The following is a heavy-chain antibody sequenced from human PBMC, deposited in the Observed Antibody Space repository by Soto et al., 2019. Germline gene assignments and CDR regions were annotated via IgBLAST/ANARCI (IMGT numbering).Heavy chain of an antibody. Sequence: EVQLVESGGGLVQPGGSLRLSCAASGFTFSSYWMSWVRQAPGKGLEWVANIKQDGSEKYYVDSVKGRFTISRDNAKNSRYLQMNSLRAEDTAVYYCARYLGYCSGGSCSPFDYWGQGTLVTVSS. V-gene: IGHV3-7*04. D-gene: IGHD2-15*01. CDR3: ARYLGYCSGGSCSPFDY. CDR2: IKQDGSEK. J-gene: IGHJ4*02. CDR1: GFTFSSYW.